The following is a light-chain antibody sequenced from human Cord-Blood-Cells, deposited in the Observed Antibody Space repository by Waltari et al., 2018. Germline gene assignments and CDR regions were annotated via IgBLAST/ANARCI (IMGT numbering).Light chain of an antibody. CDR1: RSDVGGYNY. CDR3: CSYAGSYTWV. J-gene: IGLJ3*02. Sequence: QSALTQPRSVSGSPGQSVTISCTGTRSDVGGYNYVSWYQQHPGKAPQLMIYDFSKRPSGVPDRFSGSKSGNTASLTISGLQAEDEADYYCCSYAGSYTWVFGGGTKLTVL. V-gene: IGLV2-11*01. CDR2: DFS.